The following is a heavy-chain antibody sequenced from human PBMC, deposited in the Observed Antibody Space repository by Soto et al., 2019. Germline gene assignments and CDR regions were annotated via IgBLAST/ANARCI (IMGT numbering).Heavy chain of an antibody. CDR1: GGSISGSY. CDR3: ERSLAVPGAQIDH. D-gene: IGHD2-8*02. J-gene: IGHJ4*02. V-gene: IGHV4-59*01. Sequence: PSETLSLTCSVSGGSISGSYWSWIRQSPGKGLEWLGYVYYTGSTNYIPSLRSRVSISVDTSKNEFSLRLSSVTAADTAVSFCERSLAVPGAQIDHWGQGTQVTVSS. CDR2: VYYTGST.